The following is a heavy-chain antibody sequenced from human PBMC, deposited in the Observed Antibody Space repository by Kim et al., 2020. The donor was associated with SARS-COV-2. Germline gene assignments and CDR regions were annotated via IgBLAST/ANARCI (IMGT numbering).Heavy chain of an antibody. D-gene: IGHD6-19*01. J-gene: IGHJ4*02. CDR2: ISGSGGST. CDR1: GFTFSSYA. V-gene: IGHV3-23*01. Sequence: GGSLRLSCAASGFTFSSYAMSWVRQAPGKGLEWVSAISGSGGSTYYADSVKGRFTISRDNSKNTLYLQMNSLRAEDTAVYYCAKAAPADSSGWYASYYFDYWGQGTLLTVSS. CDR3: AKAAPADSSGWYASYYFDY.